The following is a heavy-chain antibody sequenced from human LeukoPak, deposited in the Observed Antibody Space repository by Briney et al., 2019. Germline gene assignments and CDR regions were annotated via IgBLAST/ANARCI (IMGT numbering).Heavy chain of an antibody. D-gene: IGHD3-10*01. Sequence: ASVKVSCKASGYTFTSYGISWVRRAPGQGLEWMGWISTYNGNTNYAQNLQARVTMTTDTSTSTAYMELRSLRSDDTAVYYCARGLLWFGELGVGGMDVWGQGTTVTVSS. V-gene: IGHV1-18*01. CDR2: ISTYNGNT. J-gene: IGHJ6*02. CDR1: GYTFTSYG. CDR3: ARGLLWFGELGVGGMDV.